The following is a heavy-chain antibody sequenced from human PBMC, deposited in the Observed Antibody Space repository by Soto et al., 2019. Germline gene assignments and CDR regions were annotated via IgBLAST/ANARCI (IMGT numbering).Heavy chain of an antibody. D-gene: IGHD1-7*01. V-gene: IGHV3-30*18. CDR3: AKDHWNYVSESDY. CDR1: GFTFSSYG. J-gene: IGHJ4*02. Sequence: GWSLRLSCAASGFTFSSYGMHWVRQAPGKGLEWVAVISYDGSNKYYADSVKGRFTISRDNSKNTLYLQMNSLRAEDTAVYYCAKDHWNYVSESDYWGQGTMVTVSS. CDR2: ISYDGSNK.